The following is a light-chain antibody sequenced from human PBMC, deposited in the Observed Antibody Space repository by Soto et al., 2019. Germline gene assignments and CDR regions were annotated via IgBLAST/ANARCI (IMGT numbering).Light chain of an antibody. CDR2: GAS. Sequence: EIVLTQSPATLSLSPGEIATLSCRSSQSFSSYLAWYQQKPGQGPRLLIYGASSRATGIPDRFSGSGSGKDFSLTIRRLEPDDFAVYYCKKYGNFWKFGQGTKVDIK. V-gene: IGKV3-20*01. J-gene: IGKJ1*01. CDR3: KKYGNFWK. CDR1: QSFSSY.